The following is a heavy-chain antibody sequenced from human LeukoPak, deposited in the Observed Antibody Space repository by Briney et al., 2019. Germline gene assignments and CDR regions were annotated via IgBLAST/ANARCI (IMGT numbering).Heavy chain of an antibody. CDR2: INHSGST. CDR1: GGSFSGYY. Sequence: KPSETLSLTCAVYGGSFSGYYWSWIRQPPGKGLEWIGEINHSGSTNYNPSLKSRVTISVDTSKNQFSLKLRSVTAADTAVYYCARDAGGSIAAALSAFDIWGQGTMVTVSS. J-gene: IGHJ3*02. V-gene: IGHV4-34*01. D-gene: IGHD6-13*01. CDR3: ARDAGGSIAAALSAFDI.